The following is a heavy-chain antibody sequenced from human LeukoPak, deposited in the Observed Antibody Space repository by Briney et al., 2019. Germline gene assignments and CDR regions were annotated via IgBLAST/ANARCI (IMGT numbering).Heavy chain of an antibody. J-gene: IGHJ4*02. CDR1: GGSISSYY. CDR2: ISTSGNT. CDR3: AGQVGYFDY. Sequence: SETLSLTCTVSGGSISSYYWSWIRQPAGKELEWIGRISTSGNTNYNPSLKSRVTISRDTSKNQFSLRLSSVTAADTAVYYCAGQVGYFDYWGQGTLVTVSS. D-gene: IGHD1-26*01. V-gene: IGHV4-4*07.